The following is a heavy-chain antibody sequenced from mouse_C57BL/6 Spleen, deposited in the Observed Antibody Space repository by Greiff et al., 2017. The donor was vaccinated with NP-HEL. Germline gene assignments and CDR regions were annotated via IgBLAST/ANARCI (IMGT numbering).Heavy chain of an antibody. CDR1: GFTFSSYG. CDR3: ARHLRLDAMDY. CDR2: ISSGGSYT. D-gene: IGHD3-2*02. V-gene: IGHV5-6*01. J-gene: IGHJ4*01. Sequence: EVHLVESGGDLVKPGGSLKLSCAASGFTFSSYGMSWVRQTPDKRLEWVATISSGGSYTYYPDSVKGRFTISRDNAQNTLYLQMSSLKSEDTAMYYCARHLRLDAMDYWGQGTSVTVSS.